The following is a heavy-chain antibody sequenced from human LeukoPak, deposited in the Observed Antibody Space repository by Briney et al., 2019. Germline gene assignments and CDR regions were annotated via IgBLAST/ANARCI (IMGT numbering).Heavy chain of an antibody. D-gene: IGHD4-11*01. J-gene: IGHJ6*03. Sequence: SETLSLTCTVSGDSISSGNYWGWIRQPPGKGLEWIGSIFHTGSTYFNLSLKSRVTISVDTSKNQFSLKLRSVTAADTAVYYCARTPTVDYMDVWGKGTTVTVSS. CDR3: ARTPTVDYMDV. CDR2: IFHTGST. CDR1: GDSISSGNY. V-gene: IGHV4-38-2*02.